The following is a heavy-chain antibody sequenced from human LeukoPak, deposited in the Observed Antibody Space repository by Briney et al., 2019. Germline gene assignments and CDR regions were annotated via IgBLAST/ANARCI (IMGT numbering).Heavy chain of an antibody. CDR3: ARGPCSGGSCYLFY. CDR1: GGSFSDYY. CDR2: INHSGST. D-gene: IGHD2-15*01. J-gene: IGHJ4*02. V-gene: IGHV4-34*01. Sequence: SETLSPTCAVYGGSFSDYYWSWIRQPPGKGLEWIGEINHSGSTNCNPSLTSRGTISLHPSKNHFSLKLISVTAPDTAVYYCARGPCSGGSCYLFYWGQGNLVTVSP.